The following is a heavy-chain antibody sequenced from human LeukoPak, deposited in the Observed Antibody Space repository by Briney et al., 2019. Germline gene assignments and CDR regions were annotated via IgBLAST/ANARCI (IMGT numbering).Heavy chain of an antibody. CDR1: GIIFSSDA. CDR2: ITKSGDTS. D-gene: IGHD5-12*01. CDR3: AKSGYSGYDY. V-gene: IGHV3-23*01. Sequence: GGSLRLSCAASGIIFSSDAMSWVRQVPGKGLEWVSLITKSGDTSYYADSVKGRFTISRDNSKNTLYLQMNSLRAEDTAVYYCAKSGYSGYDYWGQGTLVTVSS. J-gene: IGHJ4*02.